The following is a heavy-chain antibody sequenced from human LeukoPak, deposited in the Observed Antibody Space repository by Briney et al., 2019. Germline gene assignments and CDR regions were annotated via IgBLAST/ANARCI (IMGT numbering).Heavy chain of an antibody. Sequence: GGSLRLSXAASGFTFSNYGMHWIGQAPGKGLEWVAFTRNDESNKYYADFVKGRFTISRDNSKNPLYLKMNSLRADDTAVDYCSSRYTYGGGYWGQGTLVTVSS. CDR1: GFTFSNYG. CDR3: SSRYTYGGGY. CDR2: TRNDESNK. V-gene: IGHV3-30*02. D-gene: IGHD5-18*01. J-gene: IGHJ4*02.